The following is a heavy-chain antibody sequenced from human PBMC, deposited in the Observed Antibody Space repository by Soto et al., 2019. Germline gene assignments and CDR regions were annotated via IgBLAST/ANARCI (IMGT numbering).Heavy chain of an antibody. Sequence: PGGSLRLSCAASGFTFSSYAMHWVRQAPGKGLEWVAVISYDGSNKYYADSVKGRFTISRDNSKNTLYLQMNSLRAEDTAVSYCARDKPSHKRDTAMDTFDYWGQGTLVTVSS. V-gene: IGHV3-30-3*01. CDR3: ARDKPSHKRDTAMDTFDY. CDR2: ISYDGSNK. D-gene: IGHD5-18*01. J-gene: IGHJ4*02. CDR1: GFTFSSYA.